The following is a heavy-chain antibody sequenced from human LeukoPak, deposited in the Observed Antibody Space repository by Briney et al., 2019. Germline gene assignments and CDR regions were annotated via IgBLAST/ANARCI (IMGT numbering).Heavy chain of an antibody. CDR1: GFTFSNYW. CDR3: SNNFHGDYSY. Sequence: GGSLRLSCVASGFTFSNYWMHWVRQAPGKGLVWVSRINADGSTTTYADSVKGRFTISRDNAKNTLYLQMNSLRAEDTAVYYCSNNFHGDYSYWGQGTLVTVSS. V-gene: IGHV3-74*01. D-gene: IGHD4-17*01. J-gene: IGHJ4*02. CDR2: INADGSTT.